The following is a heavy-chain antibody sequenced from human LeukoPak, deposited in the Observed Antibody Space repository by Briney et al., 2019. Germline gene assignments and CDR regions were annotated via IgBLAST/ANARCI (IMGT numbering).Heavy chain of an antibody. V-gene: IGHV3-48*03. J-gene: IGHJ6*04. CDR2: ISSSGSTI. Sequence: AGGSLRLSCAASGFTFSSYEMKWVRQAPGKGLEGVSYISSSGSTIYYADSVKGRFTISRDNAKNSLYLQMNSLRAEDTAVYYCAELGITMIGGVWGKGTTVTISS. CDR3: AELGITMIGGV. CDR1: GFTFSSYE. D-gene: IGHD3-10*02.